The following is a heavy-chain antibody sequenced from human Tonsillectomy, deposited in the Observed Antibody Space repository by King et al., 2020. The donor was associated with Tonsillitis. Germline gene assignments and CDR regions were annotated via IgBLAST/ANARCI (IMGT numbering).Heavy chain of an antibody. CDR3: AKSRPYCSSTSCYKAYYFDY. CDR1: GFTFSSYA. D-gene: IGHD2-2*02. Sequence: VQLVESGGGLVQPGGSLRLSCAASGFTFSSYAMSWVRQAPGKGLEWVSAISGSGGSTYYADSVKGRFTISRANPKNTLYLQMNSLRAEDTAVYYCAKSRPYCSSTSCYKAYYFDYWGQGTLVTVSS. J-gene: IGHJ4*02. V-gene: IGHV3-23*04. CDR2: ISGSGGST.